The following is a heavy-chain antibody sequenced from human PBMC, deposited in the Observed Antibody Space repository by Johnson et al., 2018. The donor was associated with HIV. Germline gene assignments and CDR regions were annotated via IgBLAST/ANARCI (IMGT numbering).Heavy chain of an antibody. D-gene: IGHD3-10*01. V-gene: IGHV3-20*04. J-gene: IGHJ3*02. CDR1: GFTFDDYG. Sequence: EVQLVESGGGLVQPGGYLRLSCVASGFTFDDYGMRWVRQPPGKVLEWVSGINWNGGSTAYADSVKGRFTISRDNAKHSLYLQMNSLSAEDTALYYCAREVEITMVQGVIIGDAFDIWGQGTMVTVSS. CDR3: AREVEITMVQGVIIGDAFDI. CDR2: INWNGGST.